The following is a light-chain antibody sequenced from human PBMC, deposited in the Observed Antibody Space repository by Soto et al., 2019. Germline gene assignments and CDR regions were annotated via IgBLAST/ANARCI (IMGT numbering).Light chain of an antibody. Sequence: DIQMTQSPSTLSASVGDRVTITCRASQSIGSWLAWYQQKPGKAPKLLIYDASGLERGVPSRFSGSGSGTECTLTISSLQPDDFANYYCQQRSRWPRGTLGHGTKVDLK. CDR2: DAS. CDR3: QQRSRWPRGT. CDR1: QSIGSW. J-gene: IGKJ1*01. V-gene: IGKV1-5*01.